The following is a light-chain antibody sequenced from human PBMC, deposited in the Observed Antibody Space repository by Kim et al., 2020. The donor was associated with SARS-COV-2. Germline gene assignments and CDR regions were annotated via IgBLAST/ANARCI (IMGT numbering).Light chain of an antibody. J-gene: IGKJ1*01. Sequence: ETVGDRVTITCRASQGISNYLAWYQQKPGKAPKLLIYAASALQSGVPSRFSGSGSGTDFSLTINSLQPEDVATYYCQKCSGAPWTFGQGTKVDIK. CDR2: AAS. V-gene: IGKV1-27*01. CDR1: QGISNY. CDR3: QKCSGAPWT.